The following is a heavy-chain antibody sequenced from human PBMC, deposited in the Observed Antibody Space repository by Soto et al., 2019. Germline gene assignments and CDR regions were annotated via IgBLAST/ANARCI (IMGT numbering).Heavy chain of an antibody. D-gene: IGHD3-10*01. CDR3: ATDDYGIFPY. V-gene: IGHV1-2*02. J-gene: IGHJ4*02. CDR2: IDPRSGGT. CDR1: GYPFTTYY. Sequence: HVHLVQSGPEVKTPVASVRVSCMVSGYPFTTYYIHWVRQAPGQGIEWRGWIDPRSGGTVYEQKFQGRVTMTRDTSISTVYMALSGLTSDDTALYYCATDDYGIFPYWGQGSLVTVSS.